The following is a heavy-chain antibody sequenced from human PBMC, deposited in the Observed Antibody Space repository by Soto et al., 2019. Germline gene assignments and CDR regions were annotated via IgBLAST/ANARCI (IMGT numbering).Heavy chain of an antibody. Sequence: ASVKVSCKASGYTFTSYDINWVRQATGQGLEWMGWMNPNSGNTGYAQKFQGRVTMTRNTSISTAYMELSSLRSEDTAVYYCARHLIDYGDYLFWFDPWGQGTLVTVSS. CDR1: GYTFTSYD. V-gene: IGHV1-8*01. J-gene: IGHJ5*02. CDR3: ARHLIDYGDYLFWFDP. D-gene: IGHD4-17*01. CDR2: MNPNSGNT.